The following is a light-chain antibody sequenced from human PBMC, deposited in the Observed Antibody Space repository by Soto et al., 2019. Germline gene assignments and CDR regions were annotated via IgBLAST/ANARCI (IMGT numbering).Light chain of an antibody. CDR2: GAS. CDR1: QSVSSI. CDR3: QQYDNWLRT. J-gene: IGKJ2*01. Sequence: EIVMTQSPATLSVSPGERATLSCRASQSVSSILAWYQQKPGQAPRLLIYGASTRATGIPERFSGFGSGTDFTLTISSLQSEDLAVYYCQQYDNWLRTFGQGTKLEIK. V-gene: IGKV3-15*01.